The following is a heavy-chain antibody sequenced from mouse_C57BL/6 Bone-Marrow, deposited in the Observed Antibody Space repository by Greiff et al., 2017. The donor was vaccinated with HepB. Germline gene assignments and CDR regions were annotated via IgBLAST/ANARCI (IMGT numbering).Heavy chain of an antibody. V-gene: IGHV1-26*01. CDR2: INPNNGGT. J-gene: IGHJ3*01. CDR1: GYTFTDYY. CDR3: ALTGTFEFAY. D-gene: IGHD4-1*01. Sequence: EVQLQQSGPELVKPGASVKISCKASGYTFTDYYMNWVKQSHGKSLEWIGDINPNNGGTSYNQKFKGKATLTVDKSSSTAYMELRSLTSEDSAVYYCALTGTFEFAYWGQGTLVTVSA.